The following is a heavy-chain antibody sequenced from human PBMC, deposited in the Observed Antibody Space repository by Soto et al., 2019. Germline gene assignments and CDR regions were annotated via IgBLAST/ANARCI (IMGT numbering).Heavy chain of an antibody. J-gene: IGHJ4*02. D-gene: IGHD4-17*01. CDR3: ARTPILLTTVTSYYFDY. V-gene: IGHV4-31*03. CDR2: IYYSGST. CDR1: GGSISSGGYY. Sequence: SETLSLTCTVSGGSISSGGYYWSWIRQHPGKGLEWIGYIYYSGSTYYNPSLKSRVTISVETSKNQFSLKLSSVTAADTAVYYCARTPILLTTVTSYYFDYWGQGTLVTVSS.